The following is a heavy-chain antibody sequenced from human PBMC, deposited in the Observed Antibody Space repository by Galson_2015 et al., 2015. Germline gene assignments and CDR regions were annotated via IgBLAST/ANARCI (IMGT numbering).Heavy chain of an antibody. CDR2: INAGNGNT. J-gene: IGHJ2*01. D-gene: IGHD2-15*01. V-gene: IGHV1-3*01. CDR3: ARTVGYCSGGSCSLTYWYFDL. Sequence: SVKVSCKASGYTFTSYAMHWVRQAPGQRLEWMGWINAGNGNTKYSQKFQGRVTITRDTSASTAYMELSSLRSEDTAVYYCARTVGYCSGGSCSLTYWYFDLWGRGTLVTVSS. CDR1: GYTFTSYA.